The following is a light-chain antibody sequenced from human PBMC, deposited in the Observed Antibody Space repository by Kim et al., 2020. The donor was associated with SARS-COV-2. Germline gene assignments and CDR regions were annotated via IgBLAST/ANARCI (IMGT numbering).Light chain of an antibody. V-gene: IGLV3-25*03. CDR3: QTADNSGTWV. Sequence: SYELTQPPSVSVSPGQTARITCSGDTLPKQYAHWYQQRPGQAPVLVIYKDSERPAGIPERLSGSSSGKTATLTISGVQAEDEADYYCQTADNSGTWVFGGGTQLTVL. CDR1: TLPKQY. J-gene: IGLJ3*02. CDR2: KDS.